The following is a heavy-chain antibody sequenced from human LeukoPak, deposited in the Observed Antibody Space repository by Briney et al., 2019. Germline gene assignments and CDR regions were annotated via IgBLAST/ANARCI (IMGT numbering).Heavy chain of an antibody. CDR2: ISAYNGNT. J-gene: IGHJ6*03. D-gene: IGHD2-2*01. V-gene: IGHV1-18*01. CDR1: GYTFTSYG. CDR3: ARVDRDYCSSTSCYEGPLYYMDV. Sequence: ASVKVSCKASGYTFTSYGISWVRQAPGQGLEWMGWISAYNGNTNYAQKLQGRVTMTTDTSISTAYMELSSLRSEDTAVYYCARVDRDYCSSTSCYEGPLYYMDVWGKGTTVTISS.